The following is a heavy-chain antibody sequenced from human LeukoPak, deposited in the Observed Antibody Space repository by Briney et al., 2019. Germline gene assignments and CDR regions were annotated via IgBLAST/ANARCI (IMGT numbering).Heavy chain of an antibody. D-gene: IGHD3-22*01. CDR2: ISWNSGSI. CDR3: AKCRGYSSGYCGAFDI. CDR1: GFTFDDYA. Sequence: GRSLRLSCAASGFTFDDYAMHWVRQVPGKGLEWVSGISWNSGSIGYADSVKGRFTISRDNAKNSLYLQMNSLRAEDMALYYCAKCRGYSSGYCGAFDIWGQGTMVTVSS. J-gene: IGHJ3*02. V-gene: IGHV3-9*03.